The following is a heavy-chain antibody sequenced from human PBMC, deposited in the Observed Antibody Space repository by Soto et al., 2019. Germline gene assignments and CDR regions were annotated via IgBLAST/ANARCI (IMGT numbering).Heavy chain of an antibody. Sequence: GGSLRLSCTASGFTFGAYAMSWVRQAPGKGLEWVGFIRSKAYGGTTEYAASVKGRFTISRDDSKSIAYLQMNSLKTEDTAVYYCTGGYSYGTDTPIDYWGQGTLVTVSS. CDR1: GFTFGAYA. J-gene: IGHJ4*02. V-gene: IGHV3-49*04. CDR2: IRSKAYGGTT. CDR3: TGGYSYGTDTPIDY. D-gene: IGHD5-18*01.